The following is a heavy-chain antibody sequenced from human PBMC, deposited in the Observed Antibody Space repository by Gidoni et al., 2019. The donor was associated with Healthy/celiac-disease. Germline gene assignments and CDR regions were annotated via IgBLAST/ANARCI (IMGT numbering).Heavy chain of an antibody. CDR2: ITAGNGNT. CDR1: GYTFTSYA. J-gene: IGHJ4*02. V-gene: IGHV1-3*01. Sequence: QVQLVQSGAEVKKPGASVKVSCKASGYTFTSYAMHWVRQAPGQRLEWMGWITAGNGNTKYSQKFQGRVTITRDTSASTAYMELSSLRSEDTAVYYCAATEGGSIDYWGQGTLVTVSS. D-gene: IGHD3-16*01. CDR3: AATEGGSIDY.